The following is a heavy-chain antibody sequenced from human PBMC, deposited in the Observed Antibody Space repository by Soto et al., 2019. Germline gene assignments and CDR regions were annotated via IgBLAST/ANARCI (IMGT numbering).Heavy chain of an antibody. V-gene: IGHV1-69*13. CDR3: ARESRXXXXXXXXXLPGIDY. D-gene: IGHD3-9*01. CDR1: GGTFSGYA. CDR2: IIPIFCTA. J-gene: IGHJ4*02. Sequence: ASVKVSCKASGGTFSGYAISWVRQAPGQGLEWMGGIIPIFCTANYAQKFQGRVTITADESTSTAYMELSSLRSEDTAVYYCARESRXXXXXXXXXLPGIDYWGQGTLVTVSS.